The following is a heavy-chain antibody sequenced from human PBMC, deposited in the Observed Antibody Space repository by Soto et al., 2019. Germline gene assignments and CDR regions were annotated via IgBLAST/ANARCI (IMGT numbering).Heavy chain of an antibody. CDR2: ISGYNGNT. D-gene: IGHD6-19*01. V-gene: IGHV1-18*01. CDR3: ARGPIAVAGTYYFQH. Sequence: GASVKVSCKASGYTFTSYYISWVRQAPGQGLEWMGWISGYNGNTNYAQKLQGRVTMTTDTSTSTAYMELRSLRSDDTAVYYCARGPIAVAGTYYFQHWGQGTLVTVSS. CDR1: GYTFTSYY. J-gene: IGHJ1*01.